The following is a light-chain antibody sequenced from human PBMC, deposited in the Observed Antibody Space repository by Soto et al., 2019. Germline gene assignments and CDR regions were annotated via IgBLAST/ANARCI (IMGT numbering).Light chain of an antibody. CDR1: SSDVGGYNY. CDR3: SSYTSSSTLKV. CDR2: DVS. Sequence: SVLTQPASVSGSPGQSITISCPGTSSDVGGYNYVSWYQQHPGKAPKLMIYDVSIRPSGVSNRFSGSKSGNTASLTISGLQAEDEADYYCSSYTSSSTLKVFGGGTKLTVL. J-gene: IGLJ2*01. V-gene: IGLV2-14*03.